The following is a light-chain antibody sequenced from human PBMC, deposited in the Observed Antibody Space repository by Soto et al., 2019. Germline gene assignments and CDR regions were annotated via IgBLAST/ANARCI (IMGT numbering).Light chain of an antibody. CDR1: QSVSSN. V-gene: IGKV3-15*01. CDR3: QQYNNWPPWT. Sequence: EVVMTQSPATLSVSPGEGATPSCRASQSVSSNLAWYQQKPGQAPRLLIYGASTRATGIPARFSGSGSGTEFTLTISSLQSEDFAVYYCQQYNNWPPWTFGQGTNVDIK. J-gene: IGKJ1*01. CDR2: GAS.